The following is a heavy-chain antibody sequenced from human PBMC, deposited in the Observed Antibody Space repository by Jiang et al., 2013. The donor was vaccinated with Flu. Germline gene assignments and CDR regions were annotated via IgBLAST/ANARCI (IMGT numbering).Heavy chain of an antibody. D-gene: IGHD3-9*01. CDR1: GGSISNSTYY. J-gene: IGHJ6*02. Sequence: GLVKPSETLSLTCTVSGGSISNSTYYWGWVRQPPGKGLEWIGSIYYSGSTNYNPSLKSRVTISVDTSKNQFSLKLSSVTAADTAVYYCARSILTGYYRVYYYYGMDVWGQGTTVTVSS. V-gene: IGHV4-39*07. CDR3: ARSILTGYYRVYYYYGMDV. CDR2: IYYSGST.